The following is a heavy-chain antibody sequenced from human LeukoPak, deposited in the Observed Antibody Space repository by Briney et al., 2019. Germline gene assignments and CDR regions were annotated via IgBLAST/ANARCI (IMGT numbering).Heavy chain of an antibody. J-gene: IGHJ4*02. CDR3: TSFPSVSGWVDY. D-gene: IGHD6-19*01. Sequence: SGGSLKLSCAASGFTFSGSAMHWARQASGKGLEWVGRIRSKANSYATAYAASVKGRFTISRDDSKNTAYLQMNSLKTEDTAVYYCTSFPSVSGWVDYWGQGTLVTVSS. CDR2: IRSKANSYAT. V-gene: IGHV3-73*01. CDR1: GFTFSGSA.